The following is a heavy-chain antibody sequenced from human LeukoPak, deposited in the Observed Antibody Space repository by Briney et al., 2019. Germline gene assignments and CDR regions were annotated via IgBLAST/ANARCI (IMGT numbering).Heavy chain of an antibody. CDR3: ARVLQLWLNWFDP. D-gene: IGHD5-18*01. Sequence: SETLSLTCTVSGGSISSSNYYWSWIRQPPGKGLEWIGEINHSGSTNYNPSLKSRVTISVDTSKNQFSLKLSSVTAADTAVYYCARVLQLWLNWFDPWGQGTLVTVSS. V-gene: IGHV4-39*07. J-gene: IGHJ5*02. CDR2: INHSGST. CDR1: GGSISSSNYY.